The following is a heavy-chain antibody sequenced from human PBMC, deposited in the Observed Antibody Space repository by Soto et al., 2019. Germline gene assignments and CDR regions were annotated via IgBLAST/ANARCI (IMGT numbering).Heavy chain of an antibody. Sequence: PSETLSLTCAVSGGSISSGGYSWSWIRQPPGKGLEWIGYIYHSGSTYYNPSLKSRVTISVDRSKNQFSLKLSSVTAADTAVYYCARGQLWFNYWGQGTLVTVSS. D-gene: IGHD5-18*01. CDR3: ARGQLWFNY. V-gene: IGHV4-30-2*01. CDR1: GGSISSGGYS. CDR2: IYHSGST. J-gene: IGHJ4*02.